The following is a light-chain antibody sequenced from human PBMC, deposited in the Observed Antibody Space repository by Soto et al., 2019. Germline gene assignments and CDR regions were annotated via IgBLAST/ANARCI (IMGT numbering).Light chain of an antibody. J-gene: IGLJ2*01. CDR2: DTT. CDR3: QSFDSSRIGLL. V-gene: IGLV1-40*01. Sequence: QSVLTQPPSVTGAPGQRVTISCTGSHSDIGAGYGVHWYQQFPHSAPKLLIYDTTNRPSGVPDRFSGSRSGTSASLAITGLQAEDEADCYCQSFDSSRIGLLFGGGTKVTVL. CDR1: HSDIGAGYG.